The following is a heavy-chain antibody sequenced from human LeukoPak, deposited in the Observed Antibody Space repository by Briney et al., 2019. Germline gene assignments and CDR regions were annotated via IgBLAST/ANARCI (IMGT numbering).Heavy chain of an antibody. CDR3: VKAYSGMYYDS. V-gene: IGHV3-33*06. CDR1: GFTFSSFA. CDR2: IWFDGSSK. J-gene: IGHJ4*02. D-gene: IGHD1-26*01. Sequence: GRSLRLSCATSGFTFSSFAMHWVRQAPGKGLEWLALIWFDGSSKNYTDSVEGRFTISRDSSKNTLFLQMSSLRTEDTAVYYCVKAYSGMYYDSWGQGTLVTVSS.